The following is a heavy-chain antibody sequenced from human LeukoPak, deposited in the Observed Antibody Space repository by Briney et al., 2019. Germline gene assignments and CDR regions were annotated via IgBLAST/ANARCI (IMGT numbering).Heavy chain of an antibody. V-gene: IGHV4-59*01. CDR3: AREAVFGVVKHTYYYYYMDV. CDR2: IYYSGGT. CDR1: GDSISSYY. J-gene: IGHJ6*03. D-gene: IGHD3-3*01. Sequence: SETLSLTCTVSGDSISSYYWSWIRQPPGKGLGWIGYIYYSGGTNYNPSLKSRVTISVDTSKNQFSLKLSSVTAADTAVYYCAREAVFGVVKHTYYYYYMDVWGKGTTVTVSS.